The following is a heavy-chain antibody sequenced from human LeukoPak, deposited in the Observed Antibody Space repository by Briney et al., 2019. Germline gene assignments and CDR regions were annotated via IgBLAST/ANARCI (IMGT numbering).Heavy chain of an antibody. J-gene: IGHJ6*03. CDR2: IYHSGST. CDR3: ARAGVETGTGYYYYMDV. Sequence: SGTLSLTCAVSGGSISSNNWWSWVRQPPGKGLEWIGEIYHSGSTNYNPSLKSRVTISVDTSKNQFSLKLSSVTAADTAVYYCARAGVETGTGYYYYMDVWGKGTTVTVSS. CDR1: GGSISSNNW. V-gene: IGHV4-4*02. D-gene: IGHD1/OR15-1a*01.